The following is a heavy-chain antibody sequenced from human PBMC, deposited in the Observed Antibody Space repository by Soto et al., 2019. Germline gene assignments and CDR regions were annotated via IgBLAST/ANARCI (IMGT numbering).Heavy chain of an antibody. D-gene: IGHD6-13*01. V-gene: IGHV4-34*01. CDR2: IDQSGST. CDR1: GGSFSGYY. Sequence: PSETLSLTCAVYGGSFSGYYWNWLRQPPGEGLEWIGKIDQSGSTNYNPSLESRVTMPVDTSRSQFSLKLTSVTAADTAVYYCARHRYSSSWYPFDYWGHGTLVTVSS. CDR3: ARHRYSSSWYPFDY. J-gene: IGHJ4*01.